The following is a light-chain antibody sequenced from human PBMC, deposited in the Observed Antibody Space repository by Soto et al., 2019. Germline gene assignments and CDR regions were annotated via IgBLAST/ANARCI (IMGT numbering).Light chain of an antibody. CDR2: GAS. CDR1: QSLSSTY. Sequence: EIVLTQSPGTLSLSPGERATLSCRASQSLSSTYLAWYQQKPGQAPRLLIYGASSRATGIPDRFSGSGSGTDIALTISRLEPEDFAVYYCQHYGTSLRTFGQGTKVEIK. J-gene: IGKJ1*01. V-gene: IGKV3-20*01. CDR3: QHYGTSLRT.